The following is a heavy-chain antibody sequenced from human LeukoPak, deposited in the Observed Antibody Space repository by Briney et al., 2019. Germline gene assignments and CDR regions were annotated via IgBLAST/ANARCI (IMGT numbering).Heavy chain of an antibody. CDR2: ISAYNGNT. J-gene: IGHJ4*02. V-gene: IGHV1-18*01. CDR1: GYTFTSYG. Sequence: GASVKVSCKASGYTFTSYGISWVRQASGQGLEWMGWISAYNGNTNYAQKLQGRVTMTTDTSTSTAYMELRSLRSDDTAVYYCARWKPGIAVAGSDYWGQGTLVTVSS. D-gene: IGHD6-19*01. CDR3: ARWKPGIAVAGSDY.